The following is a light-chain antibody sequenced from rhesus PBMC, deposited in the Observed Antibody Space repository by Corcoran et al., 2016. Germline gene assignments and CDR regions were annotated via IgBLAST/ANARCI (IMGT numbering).Light chain of an antibody. J-gene: IGLJ1*01. CDR2: EVS. V-gene: IGLV2-13*02. Sequence: QAALTQSPSVSGSPGQSVTISCTGTSSDIGGYNRVSWYQQHPGKAPKLMIYEVSKRPSGVSDRFSGSKSGNTASLTLSGLQSEDDADFYCSSYASSSAYLFGTGTRLTVL. CDR1: SSDIGGYNR. CDR3: SSYASSSAYL.